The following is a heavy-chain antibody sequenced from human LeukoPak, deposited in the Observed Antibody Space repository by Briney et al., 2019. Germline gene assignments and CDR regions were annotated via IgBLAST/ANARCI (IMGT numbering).Heavy chain of an antibody. V-gene: IGHV3-33*01. CDR3: ARERTLYVSGSGYGMDV. Sequence: GGSLRRSCAASGFAFSSYGMHWVRQAPGKGLEWVALIWYDGSNKYYADSVKGRFTISRDSSKNTLYLEMSSLRAEDTAVYFCARERTLYVSGSGYGMDVWGQGTTVTVSS. CDR2: IWYDGSNK. J-gene: IGHJ6*02. D-gene: IGHD3-10*01. CDR1: GFAFSSYG.